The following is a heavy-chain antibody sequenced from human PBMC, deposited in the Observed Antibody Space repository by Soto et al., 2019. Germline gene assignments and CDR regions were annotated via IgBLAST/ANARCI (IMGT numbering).Heavy chain of an antibody. V-gene: IGHV3-33*01. D-gene: IGHD6-19*01. CDR3: ARDCAPSVAVAGDAFYI. CDR2: IWYDGNNK. J-gene: IGHJ3*02. CDR1: GFTFSSYV. Sequence: PGGSLRLSCAASGFTFSSYVMHWVRQAPGKGLEWVAVIWYDGNNKYYADSVKGRFTISRDNSKNTLYLQINSLRAEDTAVYYCARDCAPSVAVAGDAFYICAQGTMVTVSS.